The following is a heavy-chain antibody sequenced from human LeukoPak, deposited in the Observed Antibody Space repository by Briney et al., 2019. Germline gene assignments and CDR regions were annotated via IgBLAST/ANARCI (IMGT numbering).Heavy chain of an antibody. J-gene: IGHJ4*02. V-gene: IGHV3-30*18. D-gene: IGHD5-18*01. CDR2: ISYDGSNK. CDR1: GFTFSSYA. CDR3: AKARRMVTSYFDY. Sequence: GGSLRLSCAASGFTFSSYAMSWVRQAPGKGLEWVAVISYDGSNKYYADSVKGRFTISRDNSKNTLYLQMNSLRAEDTAVYYCAKARRMVTSYFDYWGQGTLVTVSS.